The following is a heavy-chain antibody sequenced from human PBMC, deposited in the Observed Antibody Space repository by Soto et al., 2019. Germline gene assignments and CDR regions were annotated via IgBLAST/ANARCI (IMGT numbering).Heavy chain of an antibody. V-gene: IGHV1-8*01. CDR1: RDTFSIYD. CDR3: ARGPRNWGFDY. CDR2: MNPITGET. D-gene: IGHD7-27*01. J-gene: IGHJ4*02. Sequence: QVQLVQSGAEVKKPGASVRVSCKASRDTFSIYDINWIRQATGPGLEWLGWMNPITGETGYAQKFQGRVTXTXXTTINTAYMELSSLKSEDTAVYYCARGPRNWGFDYWGQGTLVTVPS.